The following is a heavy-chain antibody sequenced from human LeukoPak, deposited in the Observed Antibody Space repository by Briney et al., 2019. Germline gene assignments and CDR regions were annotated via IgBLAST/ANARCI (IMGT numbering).Heavy chain of an antibody. CDR2: IYYSGST. J-gene: IGHJ4*02. D-gene: IGHD3-10*01. CDR1: GGSISSYY. Sequence: PSETLSLTCTVSGGSISSYYWSWIRQPPGKGLEWIGYIYYSGSTNYNPSLRSRDTISVDTSKNQFSLKLSSVTAADTAVYYCARVVRGVIPDYFDYWGQGTLGTVSS. V-gene: IGHV4-59*01. CDR3: ARVVRGVIPDYFDY.